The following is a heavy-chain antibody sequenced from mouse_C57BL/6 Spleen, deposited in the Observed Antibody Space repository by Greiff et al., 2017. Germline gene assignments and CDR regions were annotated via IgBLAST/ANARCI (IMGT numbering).Heavy chain of an antibody. CDR2: ISDGGSYT. Sequence: EVMLVESGGGLVKPGGSLKLSCAASGFTFSSYAMSWVRQTPEKRLEWVATISDGGSYTYYPDNVKGRFTISRDNAKNNLYLQMSHLKSEDTAMYYCARDGTGPYYFDYWGQGTTRTVSS. D-gene: IGHD4-1*01. J-gene: IGHJ2*01. CDR3: ARDGTGPYYFDY. V-gene: IGHV5-4*01. CDR1: GFTFSSYA.